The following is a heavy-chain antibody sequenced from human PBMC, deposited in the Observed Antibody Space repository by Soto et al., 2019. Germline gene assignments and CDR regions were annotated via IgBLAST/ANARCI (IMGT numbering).Heavy chain of an antibody. CDR3: SRDLAGRAVYCIISSCSGALDP. Sequence: QVQLVQSGAEVKKPGASVKVSCKASGYTFTSYGISWVRQAPGQGVEWMGWVSDYNGNTNYAQKLQGRVNMTTDTSKSTAYMELRRLRSDDTAVYYFSRDLAGRAVYCIISSCSGALDPWGQVTLVTVSS. D-gene: IGHD2-2*01. V-gene: IGHV1-18*04. CDR2: VSDYNGNT. CDR1: GYTFTSYG. J-gene: IGHJ5*02.